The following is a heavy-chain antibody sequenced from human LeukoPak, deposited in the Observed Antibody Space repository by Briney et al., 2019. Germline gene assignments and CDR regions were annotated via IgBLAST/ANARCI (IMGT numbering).Heavy chain of an antibody. CDR3: ARDYFGSPSALDY. CDR1: GFTFSSYA. V-gene: IGHV3-30*04. CDR2: ISYDGSNK. D-gene: IGHD1-26*01. J-gene: IGHJ4*02. Sequence: GGSLRLSCAASGFTFSSYAMHWVRQAPGKGLEWVAVISYDGSNKYYADSVKGRFTISRDNSKNTLYLQMNSLRAEDTALYYCARDYFGSPSALDYWGQGTLVTVSS.